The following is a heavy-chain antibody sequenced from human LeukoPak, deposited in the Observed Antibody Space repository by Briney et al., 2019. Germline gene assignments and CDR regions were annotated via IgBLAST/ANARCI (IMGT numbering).Heavy chain of an antibody. D-gene: IGHD6-19*01. CDR1: GFTFRSYW. J-gene: IGHJ4*02. CDR2: ISGSGGST. Sequence: PGGSLRLSCAASGFTFRSYWMSWARPAPGTGLAWVSAISGSGGSTYYAVSVRGRFTISRDNSKNTLYLQMDSLRAEDTAVYYCAKVTTTGYSSGWSDYWGQGTLVTVPS. V-gene: IGHV3-23*01. CDR3: AKVTTTGYSSGWSDY.